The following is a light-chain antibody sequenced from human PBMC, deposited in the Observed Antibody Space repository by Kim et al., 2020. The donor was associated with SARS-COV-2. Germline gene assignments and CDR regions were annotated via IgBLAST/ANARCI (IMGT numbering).Light chain of an antibody. Sequence: LSPGERATLSCRASQGVSSDLAWYQQKPGQAPRVFIYDTSNRATGVPARFSGSGSGTDFSLTISSLEPEDFAVYYCQQRHAWPVTFGQGTRLEIK. V-gene: IGKV3-11*01. CDR1: QGVSSD. CDR3: QQRHAWPVT. J-gene: IGKJ5*01. CDR2: DTS.